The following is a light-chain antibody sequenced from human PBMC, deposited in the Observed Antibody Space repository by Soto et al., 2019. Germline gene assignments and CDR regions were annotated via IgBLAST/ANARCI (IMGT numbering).Light chain of an antibody. V-gene: IGKV3-11*01. CDR3: QQRSNWLT. CDR1: QSVSSY. Sequence: DIVLTQSPATLSLSLGERATLSCRASQSVSSYLAWYQQKTGQAPRLLIYDASSRATGIPTRFSGSGSGAAITLTSSSLEHEDVAVYYCQQRSNWLTFGGGTKVEIK. J-gene: IGKJ4*01. CDR2: DAS.